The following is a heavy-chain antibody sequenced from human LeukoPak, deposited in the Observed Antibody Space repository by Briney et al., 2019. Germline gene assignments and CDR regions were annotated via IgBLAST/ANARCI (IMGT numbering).Heavy chain of an antibody. CDR2: IRYDGSNK. V-gene: IGHV3-30*02. CDR3: AKDRRRAFDI. J-gene: IGHJ3*02. CDR1: GFTFSSYG. Sequence: GGSLRLSCAASGFTFSSYGMHWVRQAPGKGLEWVAFIRYDGSNKYYADSVKGRFTISRDNSKNTLYLQTNSLRAEDTAVYYCAKDRRRAFDIWGQGTMVTVSS.